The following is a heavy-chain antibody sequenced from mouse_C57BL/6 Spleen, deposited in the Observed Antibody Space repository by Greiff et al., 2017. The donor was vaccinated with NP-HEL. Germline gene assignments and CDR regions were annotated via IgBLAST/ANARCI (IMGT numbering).Heavy chain of an antibody. CDR3: AREDDGYSFAY. Sequence: VQLQQPGAELVKPGASVKLSCKASGYTFTSYWMHWVKQRPGQGLEWIGMIHPNSGSTNYNEKFKSKATLTVDKSSSTAYMQLSSLTSEDSAVYYCAREDDGYSFAYWGQGTLVTVSA. J-gene: IGHJ3*01. CDR1: GYTFTSYW. V-gene: IGHV1-64*01. D-gene: IGHD2-3*01. CDR2: IHPNSGST.